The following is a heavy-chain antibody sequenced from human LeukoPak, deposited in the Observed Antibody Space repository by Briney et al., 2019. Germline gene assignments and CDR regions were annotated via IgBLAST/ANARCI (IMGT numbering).Heavy chain of an antibody. J-gene: IGHJ4*02. V-gene: IGHV3-48*04. CDR1: GFTFSRNN. D-gene: IGHD6-13*01. CDR2: ISFSSDMI. CDR3: ARVPVASDGTCFDS. Sequence: GGSLRLSCAASGFTFSRNNMNWVRQAPGKGLEWISYISFSSDMIYYADSVKGRFIISRDNAKNSLYLQMNSLRAEDTAVYYCARVPVASDGTCFDSWGQGTLVIVSS.